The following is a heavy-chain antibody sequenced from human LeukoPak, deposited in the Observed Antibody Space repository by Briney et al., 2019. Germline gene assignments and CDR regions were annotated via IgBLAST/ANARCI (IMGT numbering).Heavy chain of an antibody. Sequence: GGSLRLSCAASGFTFRDYGMHWVRLAPGKGLEWVALISYDGSKEFYADSVKGRFTVSGDNPKNTLYLQMNSLRTEDTAVHYCAVDKIAVGDHWGQGTLVTVSS. D-gene: IGHD3-22*01. V-gene: IGHV3-30*03. CDR3: AVDKIAVGDH. CDR2: ISYDGSKE. J-gene: IGHJ4*02. CDR1: GFTFRDYG.